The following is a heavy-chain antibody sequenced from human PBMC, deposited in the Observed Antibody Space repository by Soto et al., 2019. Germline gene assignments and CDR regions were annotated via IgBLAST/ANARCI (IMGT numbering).Heavy chain of an antibody. Sequence: EVQLLESGGGLVQPGGSLRLSCAASGFTFSTYALSWVRQAPGKGLEWVSGLDSSGTDTYYGDFAKGRFTISRDNTNNTNYLQMNRLRAEDTAVYYCAKELERHYDFDSSGQGTLVTVSS. J-gene: IGHJ4*02. CDR1: GFTFSTYA. V-gene: IGHV3-23*02. CDR3: AKELERHYDFDS. D-gene: IGHD1-1*01. CDR2: LDSSGTDT.